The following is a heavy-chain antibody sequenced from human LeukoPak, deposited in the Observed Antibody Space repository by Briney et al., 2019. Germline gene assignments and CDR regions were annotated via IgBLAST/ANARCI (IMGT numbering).Heavy chain of an antibody. CDR2: IRPDANDG. D-gene: IGHD7-27*01. J-gene: IGHJ4*02. Sequence: GGSLRLSCAASGFTFSHYWMAWVRQAPGKGLEWVAIIRPDANDGSYVDSVKGRFTISRDNAKNSLNLQLSSLRAEDTAVYFCARADWGSIDYWGQGALVTVSS. CDR3: ARADWGSIDY. CDR1: GFTFSHYW. V-gene: IGHV3-7*01.